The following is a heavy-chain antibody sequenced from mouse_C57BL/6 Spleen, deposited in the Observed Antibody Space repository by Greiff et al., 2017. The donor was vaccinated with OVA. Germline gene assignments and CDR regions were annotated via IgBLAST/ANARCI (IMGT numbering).Heavy chain of an antibody. CDR2: ISSGSSTI. V-gene: IGHV5-17*01. D-gene: IGHD1-1*01. Sequence: EVKVVESGGGLVKPGGSLKLSCAASGFTFSDYGMHWVRQAPEKGLEWVAYISSGSSTIYYADTVKGRFTISRDNAKNTLFMHMTILRSEDTAMYYCAGPIPTVEVGCLDYWGQGTTLTVSS. J-gene: IGHJ2*01. CDR3: AGPIPTVEVGCLDY. CDR1: GFTFSDYG.